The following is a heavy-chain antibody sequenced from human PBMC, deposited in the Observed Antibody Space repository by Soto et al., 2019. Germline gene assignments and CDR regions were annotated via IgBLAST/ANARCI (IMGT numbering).Heavy chain of an antibody. J-gene: IGHJ4*02. CDR1: GNTFTSYD. V-gene: IGHV1-8*01. CDR3: ARGRASGSYYLLDY. D-gene: IGHD3-10*01. Sequence: QVQLVQSGAEVKKPGASVKVSCKASGNTFTSYDITWVRQATGHGLEWMGWINPNSGNIGYAQKFQGRVTMTRDTAIRTAYMEVSRLRSDDTAVYYCARGRASGSYYLLDYWVQGTLVPVSS. CDR2: INPNSGNI.